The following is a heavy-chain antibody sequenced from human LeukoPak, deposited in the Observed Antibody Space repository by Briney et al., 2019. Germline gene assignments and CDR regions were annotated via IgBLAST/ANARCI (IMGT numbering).Heavy chain of an antibody. V-gene: IGHV3-66*01. CDR2: IYSGGTT. CDR3: ARVVVPAGMIDYFDC. CDR1: GFTVSSNY. D-gene: IGHD2-2*01. Sequence: GGSLRLSCVASGFTVSSNYMSWVRQAPGKGLEWVSVIYSGGTTYYADSVKGRFTISRDNSKNTLYLQMNSLRADGTAVYYCARVVVPAGMIDYFDCWGQGTLVTVSS. J-gene: IGHJ4*02.